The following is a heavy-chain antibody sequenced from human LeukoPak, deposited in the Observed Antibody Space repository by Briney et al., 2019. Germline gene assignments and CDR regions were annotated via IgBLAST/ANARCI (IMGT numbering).Heavy chain of an antibody. CDR1: GFTFSSYA. J-gene: IGHJ4*02. CDR2: MSHDGSNK. CDR3: ALYLRVRGDY. Sequence: GRSLRLSCAASGFTFSSYAMHWVRQAPGKGLEWVAVMSHDGSNKYYGDSVKGRFTISRDNSKNTLYLQMNSLRAEDTAVYYCALYLRVRGDYWGQGTLVSVSS. V-gene: IGHV3-30*03. D-gene: IGHD3-10*01.